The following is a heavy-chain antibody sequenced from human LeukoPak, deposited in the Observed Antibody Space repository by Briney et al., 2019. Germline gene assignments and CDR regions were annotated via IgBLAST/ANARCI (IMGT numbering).Heavy chain of an antibody. Sequence: PGGSLRLSCAASGFTFSSYAMSWVRQAPGKGLECVSGINWNGGSTGYADSVKGRFTISRDNAKNSLYLQMNSLRAEDTAFYYCARVDRGKWLVRGVFDYWGQGTLVTVSS. J-gene: IGHJ4*02. CDR1: GFTFSSYA. CDR2: INWNGGST. D-gene: IGHD6-19*01. V-gene: IGHV3-20*04. CDR3: ARVDRGKWLVRGVFDY.